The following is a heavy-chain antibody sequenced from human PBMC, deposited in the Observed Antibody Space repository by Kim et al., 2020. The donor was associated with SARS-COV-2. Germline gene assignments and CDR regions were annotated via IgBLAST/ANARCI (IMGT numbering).Heavy chain of an antibody. V-gene: IGHV4-31*03. D-gene: IGHD3-10*01. CDR1: GGSISSGGYY. CDR2: IYYSGST. Sequence: SETLSLTCTVSGGSISSGGYYWSWIRQHPGKGLEWIGYIYYSGSTYYNPSLKSRVTISVDTSKNQFSLKLSSVTAADTAVYYCARVLGTPELLWFGSHGNFWFDPWGQGTLVTVSS. CDR3: ARVLGTPELLWFGSHGNFWFDP. J-gene: IGHJ5*02.